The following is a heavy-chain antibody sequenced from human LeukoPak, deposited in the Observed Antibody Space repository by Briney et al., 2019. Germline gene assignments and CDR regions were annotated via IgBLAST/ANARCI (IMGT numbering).Heavy chain of an antibody. V-gene: IGHV3-7*01. CDR1: GFTFSTYW. J-gene: IGHJ4*02. Sequence: GGSLRLSCAASGFTFSTYWMSWVRQAPGKGLEWVANIKQDGSDKYYVDSVKGRFTISRVNAKNSLYLQMNSLRAEDTAVYYCARSSSSWFYFDYWGQGTLVTVSS. CDR2: IKQDGSDK. CDR3: ARSSSSWFYFDY. D-gene: IGHD6-13*01.